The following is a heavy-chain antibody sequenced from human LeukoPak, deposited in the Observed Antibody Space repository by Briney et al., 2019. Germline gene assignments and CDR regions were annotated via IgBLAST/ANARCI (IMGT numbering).Heavy chain of an antibody. Sequence: PSETLSLTCTVSGGSISSYYWSWIRQPPGKGLEWIGYIYYSGSTNYNPSLKSRVTISVDTSKNQFSLKLSSVTAADTAVYYCASCIAARTDAFDTWGQGTMVTVSS. CDR2: IYYSGST. D-gene: IGHD6-13*01. J-gene: IGHJ3*02. CDR1: GGSISSYY. CDR3: ASCIAARTDAFDT. V-gene: IGHV4-59*01.